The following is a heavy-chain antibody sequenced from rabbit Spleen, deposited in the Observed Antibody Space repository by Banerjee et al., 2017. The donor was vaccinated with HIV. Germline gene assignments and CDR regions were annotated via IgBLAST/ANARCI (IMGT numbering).Heavy chain of an antibody. CDR2: IVAGSSGST. D-gene: IGHD7-1*01. J-gene: IGHJ3*01. CDR1: GFSFSNSYY. V-gene: IGHV1S40*01. Sequence: QSLEESGGDLVKPGASLTLTCTASGFSFSNSYYMCWVRQAPGKGPEWIACIVAGSSGSTYYASWAKGRFTISKTSSTTVTLQMTSLTVADTATYFCARFYAGYGDFGYAAMWGQGTLVTVS. CDR3: ARFYAGYGDFGYAAM.